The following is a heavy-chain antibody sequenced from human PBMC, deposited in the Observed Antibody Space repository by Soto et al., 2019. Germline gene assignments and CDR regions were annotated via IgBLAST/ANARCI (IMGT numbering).Heavy chain of an antibody. CDR1: GFSLSNARMG. CDR2: IFSNDEK. CDR3: ARYRVTGTPFDYFDY. D-gene: IGHD1-7*01. V-gene: IGHV2-26*01. J-gene: IGHJ4*02. Sequence: QVTLKESGPVLVKPTETLTLTCTVSGFSLSNARMGVSWIRQPPGKALEWLAHIFSNDEKSYSTSLKSRLTISKDTSKSQVVLTMTNMDPVDTATYYCARYRVTGTPFDYFDYWGQGTLVTVSS.